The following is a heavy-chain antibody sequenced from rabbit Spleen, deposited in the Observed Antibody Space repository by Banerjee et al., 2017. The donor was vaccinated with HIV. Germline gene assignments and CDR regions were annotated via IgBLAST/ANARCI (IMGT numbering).Heavy chain of an antibody. Sequence: QSLEESGGDLVQPGASLTLTCTASGFSFSSSYDMCWVRQAPGKGLKLITCIDFGNSKTYYASWAKGRFTISKTSSTTVTLQMTSLTAADTATYFCARDANSNNVFYFDLWGPGTLVTVS. J-gene: IGHJ4*01. CDR3: ARDANSNNVFYFDL. D-gene: IGHD1-1*01. CDR2: IDFGNSKT. CDR1: GFSFSSSYD. V-gene: IGHV1S40*01.